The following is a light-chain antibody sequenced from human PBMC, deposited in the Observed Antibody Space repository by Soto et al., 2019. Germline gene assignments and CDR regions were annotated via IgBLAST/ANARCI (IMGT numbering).Light chain of an antibody. CDR3: QKYNNRPYT. V-gene: IGKV3-15*01. CDR2: GAS. J-gene: IGKJ2*01. Sequence: EIVMTQSPATLSVSPGERATLSCRASQSVSSNLAWYQQKPGQAPRLLIYGASTRATGIPARFSGSGSGTEFTLTISSLQSEDFAVYYCQKYNNRPYTFGQGTKLEIK. CDR1: QSVSSN.